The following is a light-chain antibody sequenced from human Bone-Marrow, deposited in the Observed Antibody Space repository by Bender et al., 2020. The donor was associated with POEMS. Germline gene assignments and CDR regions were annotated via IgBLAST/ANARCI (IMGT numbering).Light chain of an antibody. CDR1: SRDVGGHNF. J-gene: IGLJ1*01. V-gene: IGLV2-11*01. CDR2: EVT. CDR3: SSYTSSSTAV. Sequence: QSALTQPRSVSGSPGQSVTISCTGSSRDVGGHNFVSWFQQYPGKAPKLVIYEVTKRPSGVPDRFSASKSGNTASLTISGLQADDEADYYCSSYTSSSTAVFGTGTKVTVL.